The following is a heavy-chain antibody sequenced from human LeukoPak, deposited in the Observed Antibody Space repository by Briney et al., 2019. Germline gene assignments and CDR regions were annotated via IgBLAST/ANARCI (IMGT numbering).Heavy chain of an antibody. Sequence: GGSLRLSCAASGFGISSYWMHWVRQVPGKGLVWVSRISPDGSTTGYADSVKGRFTASRDNARNTLYLQINSLRAEDSAVYYCTRDRTTITLFELWGQGTLVTVSS. V-gene: IGHV3-74*01. D-gene: IGHD4-11*01. CDR2: ISPDGSTT. J-gene: IGHJ4*02. CDR1: GFGISSYW. CDR3: TRDRTTITLFEL.